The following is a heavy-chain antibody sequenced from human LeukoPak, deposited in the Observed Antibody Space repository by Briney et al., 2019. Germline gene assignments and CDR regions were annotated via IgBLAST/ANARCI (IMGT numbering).Heavy chain of an antibody. D-gene: IGHD1-7*01. J-gene: IGHJ6*03. Sequence: EASVKVSCKASGGTFSSYAISWVRQAPGQGIEWMGGTIPIFGTANYAQKFQGRVTITADESTSTAYMELSSPRSEDTAVYYCARSEQTGTDYYYYMDVWGKGTTVTVSS. CDR2: TIPIFGTA. V-gene: IGHV1-69*13. CDR3: ARSEQTGTDYYYYMDV. CDR1: GGTFSSYA.